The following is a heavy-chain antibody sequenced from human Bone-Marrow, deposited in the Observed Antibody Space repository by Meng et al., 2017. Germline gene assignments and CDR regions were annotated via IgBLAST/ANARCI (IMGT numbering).Heavy chain of an antibody. CDR3: ARDSTSAYADS. CDR2: INPNSGGT. CDR1: GYTFTGYY. Sequence: QGQLVQSGAEGKKPGASVTVSCKASGYTFTGYYINWVRQAPGQGLEWMGRINPNSGGTNYAQNFQGRVTMTRDTSISTVYMELSRLTSDDTAVYYCARDSTSAYADSWGQGTLVTVSS. J-gene: IGHJ4*02. V-gene: IGHV1-2*06. D-gene: IGHD5-12*01.